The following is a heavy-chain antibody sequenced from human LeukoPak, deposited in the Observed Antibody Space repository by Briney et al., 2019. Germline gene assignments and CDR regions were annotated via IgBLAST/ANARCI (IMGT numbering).Heavy chain of an antibody. V-gene: IGHV1-18*01. J-gene: IGHJ6*03. Sequence: ASVKVSCKASGYTFTSYGISWVRQAPGQGLEWMGRISAYNGNTNYAQKLQGRVTMTTDTSTSTAYMELRSLRSDDTAVYYCARAKRDGYYYYYYMDVWGKGTTVTVSS. CDR2: ISAYNGNT. D-gene: IGHD5-24*01. CDR1: GYTFTSYG. CDR3: ARAKRDGYYYYYYMDV.